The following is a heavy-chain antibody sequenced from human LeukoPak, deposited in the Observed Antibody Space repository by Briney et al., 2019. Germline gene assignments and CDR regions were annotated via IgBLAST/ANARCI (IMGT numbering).Heavy chain of an antibody. CDR2: IYYSGST. CDR3: ARVPGGALNWFDP. Sequence: SETLSLTCTVSGGSISSSSYYWGWIRQPPGKGLEWIGSIYYSGSTYDNPSLKSRVTISVYTSKNQFSLKLSSVTAADTSVYYCARVPGGALNWFDPWGQGTLVTVSS. V-gene: IGHV4-39*01. D-gene: IGHD1-1*01. J-gene: IGHJ5*02. CDR1: GGSISSSSYY.